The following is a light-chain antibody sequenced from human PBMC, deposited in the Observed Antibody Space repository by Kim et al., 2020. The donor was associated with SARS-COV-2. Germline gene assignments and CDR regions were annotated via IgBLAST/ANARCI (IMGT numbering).Light chain of an antibody. Sequence: SSELTKDPAVSVALGQTVRITCQGDSLRSYYATWYQQKPGQAPIVVIYGKNNRPSGIPDRFSGSSSGDTASLTITGTQAGDEADYYCNSRGSNDNVLFGGGTQLTVL. CDR1: SLRSYY. CDR3: NSRGSNDNVL. V-gene: IGLV3-19*01. CDR2: GKN. J-gene: IGLJ2*01.